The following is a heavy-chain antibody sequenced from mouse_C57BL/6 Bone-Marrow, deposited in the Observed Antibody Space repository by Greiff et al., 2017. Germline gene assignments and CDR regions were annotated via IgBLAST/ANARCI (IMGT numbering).Heavy chain of an antibody. CDR1: GFTFSSYA. Sequence: EVQLVESGGGLVKPGGSLKLSCAASGFTFSSYALSWVRQTPEKRLEWVATLSDGGSYTYYPDNVKGRFTISRDNAKNNLYLQMGHLKSEDTAMYYCAGGDYFDYWGQGTTLSVSS. CDR2: LSDGGSYT. V-gene: IGHV5-4*01. CDR3: AGGDYFDY. J-gene: IGHJ2*01.